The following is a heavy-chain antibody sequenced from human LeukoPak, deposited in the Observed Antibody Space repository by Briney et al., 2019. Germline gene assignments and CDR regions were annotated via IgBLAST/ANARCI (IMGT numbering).Heavy chain of an antibody. Sequence: GGSLRLSCAAAGFTFSTYWMHWVRQAPGRGLVWVSRIKSDGGTNYAYSVKGRFTISRDNAKKTVSLQMHSLRPEDTGVYYCARAPSEIGGYYPEYFRHWGQGTLVTVSS. CDR1: GFTFSTYW. V-gene: IGHV3-74*01. CDR3: ARAPSEIGGYYPEYFRH. CDR2: IKSDGGT. D-gene: IGHD3-22*01. J-gene: IGHJ1*01.